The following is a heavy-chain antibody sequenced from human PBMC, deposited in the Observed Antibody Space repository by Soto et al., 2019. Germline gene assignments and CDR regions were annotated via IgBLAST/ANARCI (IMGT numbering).Heavy chain of an antibody. D-gene: IGHD3-10*01. CDR1: GHTFTSYD. J-gene: IGHJ4*02. V-gene: IGHV1-8*01. CDR3: ARGRASGSYYLLDY. CDR2: INPNSGNI. Sequence: GASVKVSCKASGHTFTSYDIKWVRQATGHGLEWMGWINPNSGNIGYEQKFQGRVTRTRDTAIRTAYMEVSRLRSDDTAVYYCARGRASGSYYLLDYWGQGTLVTVSS.